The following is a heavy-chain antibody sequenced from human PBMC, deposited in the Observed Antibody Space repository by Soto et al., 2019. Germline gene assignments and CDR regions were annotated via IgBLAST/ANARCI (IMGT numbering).Heavy chain of an antibody. CDR1: GFTFRSHG. J-gene: IGHJ4*02. V-gene: IGHV3-30*18. Sequence: SGGSLRLSCAASGFTFRSHGMHWVRQAPGKGLEWVADISYDGSHKYYADSVKGRFTISRDNSKNTLYLQMNSLRVEDTAVYYCAKAAGMATSPSDYWGQGTLVTVSS. CDR2: ISYDGSHK. D-gene: IGHD2-2*01. CDR3: AKAAGMATSPSDY.